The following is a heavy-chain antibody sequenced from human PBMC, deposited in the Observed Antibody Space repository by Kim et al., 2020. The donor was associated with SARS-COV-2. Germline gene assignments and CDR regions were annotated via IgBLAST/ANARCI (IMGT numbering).Heavy chain of an antibody. Sequence: STYYADCVKGMIASSGDTSKNTLYLQMNSLRAEDTAVYYCAEPGKGPVDYWGQGTLFTVSS. J-gene: IGHJ4*02. CDR3: AEPGKGPVDY. V-gene: IGHV3-23*01. CDR2: ST.